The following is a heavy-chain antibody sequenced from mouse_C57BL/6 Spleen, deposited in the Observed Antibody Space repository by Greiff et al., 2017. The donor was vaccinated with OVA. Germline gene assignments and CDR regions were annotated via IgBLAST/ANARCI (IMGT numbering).Heavy chain of an antibody. CDR1: GYTFTSYW. CDR2: IDPSDSYT. V-gene: IGHV1-69*01. Sequence: QVQLQQPGAELVMPGASVKLSCKASGYTFTSYWMHWVKQRPGQGLEWIGEIDPSDSYTNYNQKFKGKSTLTVDKSSSTAYMQLSSLTSEDSAVYYCARGDGSSLNAIDYWGQGTSVTVSS. J-gene: IGHJ4*01. CDR3: ARGDGSSLNAIDY. D-gene: IGHD1-1*01.